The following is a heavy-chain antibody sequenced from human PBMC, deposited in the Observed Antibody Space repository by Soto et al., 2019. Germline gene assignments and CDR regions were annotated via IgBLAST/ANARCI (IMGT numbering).Heavy chain of an antibody. CDR2: TYYRSKWYN. D-gene: IGHD1-1*01. CDR3: ARDPVITGTTPRRDNSFDP. CDR1: GDSVSSNSAA. V-gene: IGHV6-1*01. Sequence: SHTLSLTCAISGDSVSSNSAAWNWIRQSPSRGLEWLGRTYYRSKWYNDYAVSVKSRITINPDTSKNQFPLQLNSVTPEDTAVYYCARDPVITGTTPRRDNSFDPWVQGT. J-gene: IGHJ5*02.